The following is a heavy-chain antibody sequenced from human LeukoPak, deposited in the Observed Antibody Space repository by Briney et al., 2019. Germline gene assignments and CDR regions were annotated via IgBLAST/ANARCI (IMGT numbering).Heavy chain of an antibody. J-gene: IGHJ4*02. V-gene: IGHV1-69*13. CDR1: GGTFSSYA. D-gene: IGHD3-10*01. CDR3: ASLKMVRGVIITGPHDY. CDR2: IIPIFGTA. Sequence: RASVKVSCKASGGTFSSYAISWVRHAPGQGLEWMGGIIPIFGTANYAQKFQGRVTITADESTSTAYMELSSLRSEDTAVYYCASLKMVRGVIITGPHDYWGQGTLVTVSS.